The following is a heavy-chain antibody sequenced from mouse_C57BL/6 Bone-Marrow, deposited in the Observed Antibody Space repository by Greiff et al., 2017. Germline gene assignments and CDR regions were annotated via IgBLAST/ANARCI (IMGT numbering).Heavy chain of an antibody. Sequence: QVQLKESGPELVKPGASVKISCKASGYAFSSSWMNWVKQRPGKGLVWIGRIYPGDGDTNYNGKFKGKATLTADKSSSTAYMQLSSLTSEDSAVYFCARKGFDVWGTETTVTVSS. CDR2: IYPGDGDT. CDR1: GYAFSSSW. J-gene: IGHJ1*03. V-gene: IGHV1-82*01. CDR3: ARKGFDV.